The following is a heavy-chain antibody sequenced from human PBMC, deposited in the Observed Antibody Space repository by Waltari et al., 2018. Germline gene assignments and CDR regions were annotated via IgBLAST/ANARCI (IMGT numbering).Heavy chain of an antibody. CDR2: IRYDGSNK. CDR3: AKDAWIQLWFASYFDY. D-gene: IGHD5-18*01. V-gene: IGHV3-30*02. J-gene: IGHJ4*02. CDR1: GFTFSSYG. Sequence: QVQLVESGGGVVQPGGSLRLSCAASGFTFSSYGMHWVRQAPGKGLEWVAFIRYDGSNKYYADSGKGRFTISRDNSKNTLYLQMNSLRAEDTAVYYCAKDAWIQLWFASYFDYWGQGTLVTVSS.